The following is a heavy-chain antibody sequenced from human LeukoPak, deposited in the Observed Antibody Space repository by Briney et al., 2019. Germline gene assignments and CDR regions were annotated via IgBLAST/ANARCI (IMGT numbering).Heavy chain of an antibody. CDR1: GGPLTSYY. Sequence: SETLSLTCAVSGGPLTSYYWSWIRQPPGKGLEWIGFIYYRGSTNYNPSLESRVTISVDTSKNQFSLKLSSVTAADTAVYYCARATGVVVVGEYFQHWGQGTLVTVSS. CDR2: IYYRGST. D-gene: IGHD3-22*01. J-gene: IGHJ1*01. V-gene: IGHV4-59*12. CDR3: ARATGVVVVGEYFQH.